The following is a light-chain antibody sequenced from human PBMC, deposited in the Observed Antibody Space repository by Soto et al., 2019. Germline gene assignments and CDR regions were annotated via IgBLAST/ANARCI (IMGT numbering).Light chain of an antibody. Sequence: EVVLTQSPATLSVSPGEGATLSCRASQSVNLYLAWYQQKPGQAPRVITYGVSTRATGVPGRFSGSGSGTEFTLTISTLQSEDFGVYYCQQYNNWPITFGQGTRLEIK. J-gene: IGKJ5*01. CDR2: GVS. CDR1: QSVNLY. V-gene: IGKV3-15*01. CDR3: QQYNNWPIT.